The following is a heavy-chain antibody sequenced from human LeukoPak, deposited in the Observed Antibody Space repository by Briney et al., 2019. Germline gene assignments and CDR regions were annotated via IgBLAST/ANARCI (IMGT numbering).Heavy chain of an antibody. Sequence: GGSLRRSCAASGFTFDDYARHWVRQAPGNGLEWLSLISWDGGSTYYADSVKGRFTISRDNSKNSLNLQMNSLRAEDTAVYYCAKDLRAVAATGLDAFDIWGQGTMVTVSS. J-gene: IGHJ3*02. CDR2: ISWDGGST. CDR1: GFTFDDYA. D-gene: IGHD2-15*01. V-gene: IGHV3-43D*03. CDR3: AKDLRAVAATGLDAFDI.